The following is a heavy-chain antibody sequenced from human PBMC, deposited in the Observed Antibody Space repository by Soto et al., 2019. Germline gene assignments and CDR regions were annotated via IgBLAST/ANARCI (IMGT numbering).Heavy chain of an antibody. Sequence: ASVKVSCKASGYKFTSYGISWVRQAPGQGLEWMGWISAYNGNTNYAQKLQGRVTMTTDTSTSTAYMELRSLRSDDTAVYYCARGPNYDYIWGSYRPRDAFDIWGQGTMVTVSS. V-gene: IGHV1-18*01. CDR3: ARGPNYDYIWGSYRPRDAFDI. CDR1: GYKFTSYG. D-gene: IGHD3-16*02. J-gene: IGHJ3*02. CDR2: ISAYNGNT.